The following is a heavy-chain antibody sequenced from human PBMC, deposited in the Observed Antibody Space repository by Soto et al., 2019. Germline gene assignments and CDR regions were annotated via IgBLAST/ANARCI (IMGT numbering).Heavy chain of an antibody. CDR1: GGSFSSYP. V-gene: IGHV1-69*10. CDR3: ARDVAVVTPCVQRGYYYGMAV. J-gene: IGHJ6*02. CDR2: IIPILGTV. Sequence: SLKLCCKAPGGSFSSYPISWVRQAPGQGLEWMGGIIPILGTVDYTQRFQGRLTITADRAASTAYMELSSLESEDTAVYFCARDVAVVTPCVQRGYYYGMAVWGQGTTVTVSS. D-gene: IGHD2-15*01.